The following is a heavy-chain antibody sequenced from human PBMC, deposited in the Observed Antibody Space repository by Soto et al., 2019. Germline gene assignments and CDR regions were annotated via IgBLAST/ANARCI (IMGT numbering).Heavy chain of an antibody. J-gene: IGHJ4*02. CDR3: ARDRGYYDSSGFLAF. D-gene: IGHD3-22*01. V-gene: IGHV1-69*01. Sequence: RKANGQGLEWMGGIIPIFGTANYAQKFQGRVTITADESTSTAYMELSSLRSEDTAVYFCARDRGYYDSSGFLAFWGQGSLVPVSS. CDR2: IIPIFGTA.